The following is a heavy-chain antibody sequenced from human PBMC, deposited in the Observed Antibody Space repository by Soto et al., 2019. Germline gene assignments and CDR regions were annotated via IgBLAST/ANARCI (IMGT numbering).Heavy chain of an antibody. CDR3: ARVGVGHYEFDY. J-gene: IGHJ4*02. V-gene: IGHV3-74*01. D-gene: IGHD3-16*01. Sequence: EVQLVESGGALVQPGGSLRLSCAASGFTFSSYWMHWVRQAPGEGLVWVSRIKTDGSSPSYADSVKGRFTISRDNAKNTMYLQMNSLRAEDTAVYYCARVGVGHYEFDYWGQGTLVTVSS. CDR2: IKTDGSSP. CDR1: GFTFSSYW.